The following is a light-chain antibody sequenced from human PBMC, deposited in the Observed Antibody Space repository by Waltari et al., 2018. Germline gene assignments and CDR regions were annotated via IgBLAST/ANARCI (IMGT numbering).Light chain of an antibody. CDR2: QTS. Sequence: EVVLTQSPGTLSLSPGERATLSCRASQGVGKYLAWYHQRPGQAPRLLLFQTSIRATGIPDRFSGSGYGTDFSLTISRLEPEDFAVYYCQKYDFLPATFGQGTTVEI. V-gene: IGKV3-20*01. CDR1: QGVGKY. J-gene: IGKJ1*01. CDR3: QKYDFLPAT.